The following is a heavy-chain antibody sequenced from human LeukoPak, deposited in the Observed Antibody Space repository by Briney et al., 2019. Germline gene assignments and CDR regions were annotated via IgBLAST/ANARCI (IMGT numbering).Heavy chain of an antibody. CDR2: ISSSSRTI. J-gene: IGHJ4*02. CDR1: GFTFSSYS. V-gene: IGHV3-48*04. CDR3: VRVALYYYGSESFYFFEH. Sequence: GGSRRLSCAASGFTFSSYSMNWVRQAPGKGLEWVSYISSSSRTIYYADSVKGRFTISRDNAKNSLYLLMNTLRVEDTAIYYCVRVALYYYGSESFYFFEHWGQGTPVTASS. D-gene: IGHD3-10*01.